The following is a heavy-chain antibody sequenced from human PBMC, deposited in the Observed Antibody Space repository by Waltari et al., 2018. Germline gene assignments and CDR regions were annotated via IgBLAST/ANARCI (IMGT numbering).Heavy chain of an antibody. V-gene: IGHV3-30*02. CDR3: AKEPPTYGSGSYYNANWFDP. Sequence: GLEWVAFIRYDGSNKYYADSVKGRFTISRDNSKNTLYLQMNSLRAEDTAVYYCAKEPPTYGSGSYYNANWFDPWGQGTLVTVSS. J-gene: IGHJ5*02. CDR2: IRYDGSNK. D-gene: IGHD3-10*01.